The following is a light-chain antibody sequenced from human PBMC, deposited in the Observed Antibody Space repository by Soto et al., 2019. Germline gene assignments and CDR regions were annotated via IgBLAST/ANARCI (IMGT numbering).Light chain of an antibody. V-gene: IGLV2-14*03. CDR2: DVT. CDR3: SSYTSSSTPDV. CDR1: SSDVGAYTY. J-gene: IGLJ1*01. Sequence: QSALTQPASVSGSPGQSITISCTGTSSDVGAYTYVSWYQQHPGKAPKLMIYDVTNRPSGVSNRFSGSKSGNTASLTISGLQAEDEADYYCSSYTSSSTPDVFGAGTQVTVL.